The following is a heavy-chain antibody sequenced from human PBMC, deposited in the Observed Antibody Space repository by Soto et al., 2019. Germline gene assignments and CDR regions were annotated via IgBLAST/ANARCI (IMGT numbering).Heavy chain of an antibody. V-gene: IGHV3-23*01. Sequence: GGSLRLSCAASGFTFSSYAMSWVRQAPGKGLEWVSAISGSGGSTYYADSVKGRFTISRDNSKNTLYLQMNSLRAEDTAVYYCAKDTYYYDSSGSPHYFDYWGQGTLVTVSS. D-gene: IGHD3-22*01. J-gene: IGHJ4*02. CDR3: AKDTYYYDSSGSPHYFDY. CDR1: GFTFSSYA. CDR2: ISGSGGST.